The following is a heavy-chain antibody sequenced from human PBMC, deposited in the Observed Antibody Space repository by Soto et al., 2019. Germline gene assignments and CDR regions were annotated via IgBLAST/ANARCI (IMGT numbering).Heavy chain of an antibody. Sequence: QMQLVQSGPEVKKPGTSVKVSCKASGFTFTSSAVQWVRQARGQRLEWIGWIVVGSGNTNYAQKFQERVTITGDMSTSQAYIELSSLRSEDTAVYYCAADPYYDFWSGYCTCDYWGQGTLVPVSS. V-gene: IGHV1-58*01. CDR2: IVVGSGNT. J-gene: IGHJ4*02. D-gene: IGHD3-3*01. CDR1: GFTFTSSA. CDR3: AADPYYDFWSGYCTCDY.